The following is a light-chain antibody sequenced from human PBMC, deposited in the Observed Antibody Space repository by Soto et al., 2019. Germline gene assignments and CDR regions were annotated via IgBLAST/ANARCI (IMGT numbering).Light chain of an antibody. J-gene: IGLJ3*02. CDR1: SSNIGSNT. CDR2: SNN. CDR3: SAWDDSLNVRV. Sequence: QSALTQPPSASGTPGQRVTISCSGSSSNIGSNTIHWYQQLPGTAPKLLIDSNNRRPSGVPARFFCSMAGTSASLAISVLQAEDEADYYSSAWDDSLNVRVFGGGTKLTVL. V-gene: IGLV1-44*01.